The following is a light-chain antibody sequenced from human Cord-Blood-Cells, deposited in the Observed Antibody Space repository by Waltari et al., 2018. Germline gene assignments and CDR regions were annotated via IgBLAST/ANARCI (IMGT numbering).Light chain of an antibody. CDR3: SSYTSSSTRV. Sequence: QSALTQPASVSGSPGQSITISCTGTSSDVGGYNYVSWYHQHPGKAPKLMIYDVSNRPAGVSNRFSGSKSGNTASLTISVLQAEDEADYYCSSYTSSSTRVFGGGTKLTVL. J-gene: IGLJ3*02. CDR1: SSDVGGYNY. CDR2: DVS. V-gene: IGLV2-14*01.